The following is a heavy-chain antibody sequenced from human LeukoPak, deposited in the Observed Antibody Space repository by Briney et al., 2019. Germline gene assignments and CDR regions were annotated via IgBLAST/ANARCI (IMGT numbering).Heavy chain of an antibody. CDR3: ARDRGTTSSAGYYFDY. J-gene: IGHJ4*02. CDR1: GFTFSQFG. CDR2: IWYDGSEK. Sequence: GGSLRLSCAASGFTFSQFGMHWVRQAPGKGLEWVAIIWYDGSEKFYGDSVKGRFTISRDNSKNTLYMQMNSLRAEDTAVYYCARDRGTTSSAGYYFDYWGQGTLVTVSS. V-gene: IGHV3-33*01. D-gene: IGHD6-6*01.